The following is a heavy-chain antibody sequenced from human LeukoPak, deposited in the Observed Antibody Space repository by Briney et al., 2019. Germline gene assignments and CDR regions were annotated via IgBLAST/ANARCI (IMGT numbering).Heavy chain of an antibody. Sequence: GKPLKISCKGSGYSFTSYWIDWVRQMPGKGLEWMGIIYPGDSDTRYSPSFQGQVTISADKSISTAYLEWNSLKASDTAMYYCARHPVDDYGDYGLDYWGQGTLVTVSS. CDR2: IYPGDSDT. D-gene: IGHD4-17*01. J-gene: IGHJ4*02. CDR3: ARHPVDDYGDYGLDY. CDR1: GYSFTSYW. V-gene: IGHV5-51*01.